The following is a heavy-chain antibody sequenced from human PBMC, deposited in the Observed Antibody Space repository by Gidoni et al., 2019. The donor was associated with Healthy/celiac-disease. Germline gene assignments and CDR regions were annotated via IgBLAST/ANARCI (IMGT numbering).Heavy chain of an antibody. V-gene: IGHV3-49*05. CDR3: TRDRAYDPLTRDAFDI. D-gene: IGHD3-22*01. CDR1: GFTFGDYA. J-gene: IGHJ3*02. CDR2: IRSKAYGGTT. Sequence: EVQLVESGGGLVKPGRSLRLSCTASGFTFGDYAMSWFRQAPGKGLEWVGFIRSKAYGGTTEYAASVKGRFTISRDDSKSIAYLQMNSLKTEDTAVYYCTRDRAYDPLTRDAFDIWGQGTMVTVSS.